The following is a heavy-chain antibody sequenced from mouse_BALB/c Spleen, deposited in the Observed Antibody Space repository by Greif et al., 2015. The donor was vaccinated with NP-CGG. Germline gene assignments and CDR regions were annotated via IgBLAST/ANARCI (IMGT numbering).Heavy chain of an antibody. J-gene: IGHJ4*01. CDR2: IYPGGGYT. D-gene: IGHD1-1*01. CDR1: GYTFTNYW. Sequence: QVQLQQSGAELVRPGTSVKISCKASGYTFTNYWLGWVKQRPGHGLEWIGDIYPGGGYTNYNEKFKGKATLTADTSSSTAYMQLSSLTSEDSAVYFCAREGPNYYYGSSSSYYYAMDYWGQGTSVTVSS. CDR3: AREGPNYYYGSSSSYYYAMDY. V-gene: IGHV1-63*02.